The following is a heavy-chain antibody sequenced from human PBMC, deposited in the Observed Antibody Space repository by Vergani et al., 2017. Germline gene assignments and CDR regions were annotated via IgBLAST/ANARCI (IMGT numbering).Heavy chain of an antibody. CDR3: ARGVTSNY. V-gene: IGHV4-34*01. J-gene: IGHJ4*02. CDR2: INHSGST. D-gene: IGHD4-23*01. Sequence: QVQLQQWCAGLLKPSETLSLTCAVYGGSFSGYYWSWIRQPPGKGLEWIGEINHSGSTNYNPSLKSRVTISVDTSKNQFSLKLSSVTAADTAVYYCARGVTSNYWGQGTLVTVSS. CDR1: GGSFSGYY.